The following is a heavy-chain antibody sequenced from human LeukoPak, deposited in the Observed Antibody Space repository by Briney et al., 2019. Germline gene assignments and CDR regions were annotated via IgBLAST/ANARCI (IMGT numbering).Heavy chain of an antibody. CDR1: GGSISSYY. CDR2: IYDSGST. Sequence: SETMSLTCTVSGGSISSYYWSWIRQPPGKGLEWIGNIYDSGSTNYNPSLKSRLTISVDTSKNQCSLKLSSVTAADTAVYYCARQSISGSSLSYFDYWGQGTLVNVSS. V-gene: IGHV4-59*01. D-gene: IGHD3-22*01. J-gene: IGHJ4*02. CDR3: ARQSISGSSLSYFDY.